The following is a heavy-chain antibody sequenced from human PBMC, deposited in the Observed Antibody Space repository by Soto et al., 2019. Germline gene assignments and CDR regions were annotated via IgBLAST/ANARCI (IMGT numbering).Heavy chain of an antibody. J-gene: IGHJ6*02. CDR2: ISAYNGNT. Sequence: QVQLVQSGAEVKKPGASVKVSCKASGYTFTSYGISWVRQAPGQGLEWMGWISAYNGNTNYAQKLQGRVTMTTDTSTRTAYMELRSLRSDDTAVYYCASWGGYDQMNYYYYGMDVWGQGTTVTVSS. CDR3: ASWGGYDQMNYYYYGMDV. V-gene: IGHV1-18*01. CDR1: GYTFTSYG. D-gene: IGHD5-12*01.